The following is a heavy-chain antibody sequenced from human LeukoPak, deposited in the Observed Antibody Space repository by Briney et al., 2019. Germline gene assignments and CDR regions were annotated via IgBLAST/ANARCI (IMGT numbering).Heavy chain of an antibody. CDR2: IYYSGST. V-gene: IGHV4-59*08. CDR3: ARTSSSWSSFDY. Sequence: SETLSLTCTVSGGSISSYYWSWIRQPPGKGLEWIGYIYYSGSTNYNPSLKSRVTISVDTSKNQFSLKLSSVTAADTAVYYCARTSSSWSSFDYWGQGTLVIVSS. D-gene: IGHD6-13*01. CDR1: GGSISSYY. J-gene: IGHJ4*02.